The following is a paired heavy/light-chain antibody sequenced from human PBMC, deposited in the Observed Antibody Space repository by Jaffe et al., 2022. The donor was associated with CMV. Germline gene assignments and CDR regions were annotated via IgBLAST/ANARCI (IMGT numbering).Light chain of an antibody. CDR3: GTWDSSLSTWV. V-gene: IGLV1-51*02. Sequence: QSVLTQPPSVSAAPGQKVTISCSGSSSSVGNNYVSWYQQVPGTAPKLLIYENNKRPSGTPDRISGSKSGTSATLGITGLQTGDEADYYCGTWDSSLSTWVFGGGTKLTVL. CDR2: ENN. J-gene: IGLJ3*02. CDR1: SSSVGNNY.
Heavy chain of an antibody. CDR3: VRGRRNIVPRPGWFDP. CDR2: MNPNSGNT. D-gene: IGHD6-6*01. V-gene: IGHV1-8*01. Sequence: QVQLMQSGAEVKKPGASVRVSCKASGYSFISYDINWVRQATGQGLEWMGWMNPNSGNTGFAQKFQGRVTMTSNTSMNTAYMELSSLRFEDTAVYYCVRGRRNIVPRPGWFDPWGQGTLVTVSS. J-gene: IGHJ5*02. CDR1: GYSFISYD.